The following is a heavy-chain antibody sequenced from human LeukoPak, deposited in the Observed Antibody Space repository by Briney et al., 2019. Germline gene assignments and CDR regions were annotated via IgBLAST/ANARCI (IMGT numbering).Heavy chain of an antibody. D-gene: IGHD5-18*01. J-gene: IGHJ4*02. V-gene: IGHV3-48*04. CDR2: ISSSGSTI. CDR1: GFTFSSYS. Sequence: PGGSLRLSCAASGFTFSSYSMNWVRQAPGKGLEWVSYISSSGSTIYYADSVKGRFTISRDNAKNSLYLQMNSLRAEDTAVYYCARDRGGYSYGYRGVGYWGQGTLVTVSS. CDR3: ARDRGGYSYGYRGVGY.